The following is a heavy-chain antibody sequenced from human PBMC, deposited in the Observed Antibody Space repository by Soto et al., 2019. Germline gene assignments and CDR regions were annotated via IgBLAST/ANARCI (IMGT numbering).Heavy chain of an antibody. CDR1: GYTFTSYD. CDR3: ATSRGTGTTSFDY. CDR2: MNPTSGNT. V-gene: IGHV1-8*01. D-gene: IGHD1-1*01. J-gene: IGHJ4*02. Sequence: GASVKVSCKASGYTFTSYDINWVRQATGQGLEWMGWMNPTSGNTGYAQKFQGRVTMTRDTSISTAYMELSSLRSEDTAVYYCATSRGTGTTSFDYWGQGTLVTVSS.